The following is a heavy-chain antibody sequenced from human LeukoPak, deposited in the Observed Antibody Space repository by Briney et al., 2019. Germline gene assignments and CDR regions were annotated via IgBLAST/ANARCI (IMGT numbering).Heavy chain of an antibody. V-gene: IGHV4-38-2*01. Sequence: WETLSLTCAVSGNSISSCYNWGWLRQPPGKGLGGIGSLSRSGNTYYNPSVKSRVTISRDTSKNSLSPKLTSGPAADTAVYYCARGDPSGLATFIDYWGQGTLVTVSS. J-gene: IGHJ4*02. CDR3: ARGDPSGLATFIDY. CDR1: GNSISSCYN. D-gene: IGHD2/OR15-2a*01. CDR2: LSRSGNT.